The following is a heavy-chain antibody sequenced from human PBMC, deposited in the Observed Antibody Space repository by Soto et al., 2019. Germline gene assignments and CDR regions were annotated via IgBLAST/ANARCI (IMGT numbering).Heavy chain of an antibody. CDR2: IYYSGST. CDR3: ARDRPIVATTPYYYYGMDV. Sequence: QVQLQESGPGLVKPSQTLSLTCTVSGGSISSGGYYWSWIRQHPGKGLEWIGYIYYSGSTYYNPYLKSRVTISVDTSKNQFSLKLSSVTAADTAVYYCARDRPIVATTPYYYYGMDVWGQGTTVTVSS. J-gene: IGHJ6*02. V-gene: IGHV4-31*03. CDR1: GGSISSGGYY. D-gene: IGHD5-12*01.